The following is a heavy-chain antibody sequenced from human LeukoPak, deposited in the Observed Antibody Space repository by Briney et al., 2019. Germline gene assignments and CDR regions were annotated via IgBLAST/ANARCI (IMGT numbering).Heavy chain of an antibody. J-gene: IGHJ4*02. V-gene: IGHV1-2*02. D-gene: IGHD3-3*01. CDR1: GYTFTSYY. CDR3: ARTVNDFWSGYSTHYFDY. Sequence: GASVKVSCKASGYTFTSYYMHWVRQAPGQGLEWMGWINPNSGGTNYAQKFQGRVTMTRDTSISTAYMELSRLRSDDTAVYYCARTVNDFWSGYSTHYFDYWGQGTLVTVSS. CDR2: INPNSGGT.